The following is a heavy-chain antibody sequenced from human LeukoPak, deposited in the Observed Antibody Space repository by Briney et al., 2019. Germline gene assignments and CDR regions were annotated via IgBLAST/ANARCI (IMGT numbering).Heavy chain of an antibody. CDR3: ARDPGRTYYYDSSGFDY. Sequence: SETLSLTCTVSGGSISSYYWSWIRQPPGKGLEWIGYIYYSGSTYYNPSLKSRVTISVDTSKNQFSLKLSSVTAADTAVYYCARDPGRTYYYDSSGFDYWGQGTLVTVSS. D-gene: IGHD3-22*01. V-gene: IGHV4-59*12. CDR1: GGSISSYY. CDR2: IYYSGST. J-gene: IGHJ4*02.